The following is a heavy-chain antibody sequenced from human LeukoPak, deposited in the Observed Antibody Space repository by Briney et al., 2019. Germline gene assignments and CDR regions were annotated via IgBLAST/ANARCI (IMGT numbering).Heavy chain of an antibody. D-gene: IGHD3-22*01. V-gene: IGHV4-59*01. CDR2: IYYSGST. J-gene: IGHJ4*02. CDR3: ARGGYYYDSSGYYPKPFDY. CDR1: GGSISSYY. Sequence: SETLSLTCTVSGGSISSYYWSWIRQPPGKGLEWIGYIYYSGSTNYNPSLKSRVTISVDTSKNQFSLKLSSVTAADTAVYYCARGGYYYDSSGYYPKPFDYWGQGTLVTVSS.